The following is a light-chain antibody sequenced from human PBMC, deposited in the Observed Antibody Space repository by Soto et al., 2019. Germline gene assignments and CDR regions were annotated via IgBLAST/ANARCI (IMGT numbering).Light chain of an antibody. CDR1: QRISNH. CDR2: AAS. V-gene: IGKV1-39*01. Sequence: IRISQCQYSLSACVADRVIITCRASQRISNHLNWYQQKPGKAPKLLIFAASSLQSGVPSRFSGSRSGPDFTLTISSLQPEDFATYYCQLSYSSFPRLGQGTNVDI. CDR3: QLSYSSFPR. J-gene: IGKJ1*01.